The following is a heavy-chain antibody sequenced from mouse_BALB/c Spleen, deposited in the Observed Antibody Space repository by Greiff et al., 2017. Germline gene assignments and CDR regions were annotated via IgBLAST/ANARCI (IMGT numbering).Heavy chain of an antibody. Sequence: EVQLQQSGPGLVKPSQSLSLTCTVTGYSITSDYAWNWIRQFPGNKLEWMGYISYSGSTSYNPSLKSRISITRDTSKNQFFLQLNSVTTEDTATYYCARKGRVDYWGQGTSVTVSS. CDR1: GYSITSDYA. J-gene: IGHJ4*01. V-gene: IGHV3-2*02. CDR3: ARKGRVDY. CDR2: ISYSGST.